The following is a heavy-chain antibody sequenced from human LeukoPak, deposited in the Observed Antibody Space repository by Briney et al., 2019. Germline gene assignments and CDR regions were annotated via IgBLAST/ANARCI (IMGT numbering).Heavy chain of an antibody. CDR1: GFTFTSSA. CDR2: IVVGSDNT. Sequence: SVKVSCKASGFTFTSSAMQWVRQARGQRLEWIGWIVVGSDNTNYAQKFQERVTITRDMSTSTAYMELSSLRSEDTAVYYCAATIFGVVIHTYYGMDVWGQGTTVTVSS. CDR3: AATIFGVVIHTYYGMDV. V-gene: IGHV1-58*02. D-gene: IGHD3-3*01. J-gene: IGHJ6*02.